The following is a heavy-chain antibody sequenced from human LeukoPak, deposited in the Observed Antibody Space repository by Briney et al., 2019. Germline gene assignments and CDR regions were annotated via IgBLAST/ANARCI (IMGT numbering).Heavy chain of an antibody. CDR2: INWNGGST. CDR3: ARASGTTSDY. J-gene: IGHJ4*02. D-gene: IGHD1-1*01. Sequence: EGSLRLSCAASGFTFDDYGMSWVRQAPGKGLEWVSGINWNGGSTGYADSVKGRFTISRDNAKNSLYLQMNSLRAEDTAVYYCARASGTTSDYWGQGTLVTVSS. V-gene: IGHV3-20*04. CDR1: GFTFDDYG.